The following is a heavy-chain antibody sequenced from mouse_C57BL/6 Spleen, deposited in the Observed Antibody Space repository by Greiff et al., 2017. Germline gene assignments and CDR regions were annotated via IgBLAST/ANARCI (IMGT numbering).Heavy chain of an antibody. CDR2: INPNNGGT. V-gene: IGHV1-26*01. J-gene: IGHJ4*01. Sequence: EVQLVESGPELVKPGASVKISCKASGYTFTDYYMNWVKQSHGKSLEWIGDINPNNGGTSYNQKFKGKATLTVDKSSSTAYMELRSLTSEDSAVYYCARGALITTVVNYAMDYWGQGTSVTVSS. CDR3: ARGALITTVVNYAMDY. D-gene: IGHD1-1*01. CDR1: GYTFTDYY.